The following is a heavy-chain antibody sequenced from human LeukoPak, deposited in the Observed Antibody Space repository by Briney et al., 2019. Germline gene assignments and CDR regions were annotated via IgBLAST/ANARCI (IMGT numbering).Heavy chain of an antibody. Sequence: PSETLSLTCAVYGGSFSDYYWSWIRQPPGKGLEWIREINHSGSTNYNPSLKSRVTISVDTSKNQFSLKLSSVTAEDTAVYYCARVWSDCYVTNCYISEYWGQGTLVTVSS. CDR1: GGSFSDYY. CDR2: INHSGST. J-gene: IGHJ4*02. D-gene: IGHD3-3*01. CDR3: ARVWSDCYVTNCYISEY. V-gene: IGHV4-34*01.